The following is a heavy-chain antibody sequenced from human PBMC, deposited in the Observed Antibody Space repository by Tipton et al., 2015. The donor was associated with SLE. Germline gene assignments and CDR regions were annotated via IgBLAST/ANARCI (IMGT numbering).Heavy chain of an antibody. CDR2: IYTSGST. J-gene: IGHJ3*02. Sequence: TLSLTCTVSGGSISSGSYYWSWIRQPAGKGLEWIGRIYTSGSTNYNPSLKSRVTVSVDTSKNQFSLKLSSVTAADTAVYYCARALGLRYAFDIWGQGTMVTVSS. D-gene: IGHD5-12*01. CDR1: GGSISSGSYY. V-gene: IGHV4-61*02. CDR3: ARALGLRYAFDI.